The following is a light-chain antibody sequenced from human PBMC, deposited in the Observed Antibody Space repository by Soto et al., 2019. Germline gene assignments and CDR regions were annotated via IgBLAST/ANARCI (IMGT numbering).Light chain of an antibody. Sequence: QSALTQPASVSGSPGQSITISCTGTSSDVGSYKYVSWYQQYPGRAPKLMIYDVSYRPSGVSNRFSGSKSGNTASLTISGLQAEDEADYYCSSYASSTVVFGGGTKVTVL. V-gene: IGLV2-14*01. CDR1: SSDVGSYKY. CDR2: DVS. J-gene: IGLJ2*01. CDR3: SSYASSTVV.